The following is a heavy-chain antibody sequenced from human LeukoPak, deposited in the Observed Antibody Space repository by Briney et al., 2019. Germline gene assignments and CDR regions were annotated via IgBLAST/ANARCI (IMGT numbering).Heavy chain of an antibody. D-gene: IGHD4-23*01. CDR3: ATVARGNSGFRVDY. V-gene: IGHV4-39*01. CDR1: GASISSSSYY. CDR2: IYYTGIT. J-gene: IGHJ4*02. Sequence: PSETLSLTCTVSGASISSSSYYWGWLPPPPGQGLEWFESIYYTGITYYNPSLKSRGTISVDTTKNQFSLKLSSVTAADTAVYYCATVARGNSGFRVDYWGQGTLVAASS.